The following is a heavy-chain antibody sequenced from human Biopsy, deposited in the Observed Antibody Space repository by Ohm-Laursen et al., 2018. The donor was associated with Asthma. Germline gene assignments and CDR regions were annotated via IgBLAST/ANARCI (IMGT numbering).Heavy chain of an antibody. Sequence: PVTLSFTCTVSGGSISSNFYYWGWLRQPPGKGLEWIGNIYKSGQVYYNLSLKSRVTISVDTSKNQFSLQLRSVTAADTAVYYCARQKLVAAEGPFDMWSQGTMVIVSS. CDR3: ARQKLVAAEGPFDM. D-gene: IGHD1-26*01. CDR2: IYKSGQV. V-gene: IGHV4-39*01. CDR1: GGSISSNFYY. J-gene: IGHJ3*02.